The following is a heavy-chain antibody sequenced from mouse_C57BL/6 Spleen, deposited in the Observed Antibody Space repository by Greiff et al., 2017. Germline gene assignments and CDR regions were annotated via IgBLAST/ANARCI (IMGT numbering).Heavy chain of an antibody. CDR3: ARWAGFDY. CDR1: GYTFTSYW. CDR2: IDPSDSYT. Sequence: QVQLQQPGAELVKPGASVKLSCKASGYTFTSYWMQWVKQRPGQGLEWIGEIDPSDSYTNYNQKFKGKATLTVDTSSSTAYMQLSSLASEDSAVYCCARWAGFDYWGQGTTLTVSS. V-gene: IGHV1-50*01. J-gene: IGHJ2*01.